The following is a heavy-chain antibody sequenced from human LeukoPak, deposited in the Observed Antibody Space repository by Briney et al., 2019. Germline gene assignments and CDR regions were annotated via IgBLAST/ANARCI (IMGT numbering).Heavy chain of an antibody. CDR3: ARVSLYTNNWYRNYYLDV. CDR2: INSDGSIT. Sequence: LAGGSLRLSCAGSGFSFSDHWMHWVRQAPGKGLLWVSHINSDGSITTYADSVKGRFAISRDNAKNMLYLQMTSLSAEDTAVYYCARVSLYTNNWYRNYYLDVWGKGTTVTVSS. J-gene: IGHJ6*03. D-gene: IGHD6-13*01. V-gene: IGHV3-74*01. CDR1: GFSFSDHW.